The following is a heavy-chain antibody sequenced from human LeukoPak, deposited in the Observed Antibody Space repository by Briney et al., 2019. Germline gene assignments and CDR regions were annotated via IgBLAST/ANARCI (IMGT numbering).Heavy chain of an antibody. J-gene: IGHJ3*02. CDR2: ISSSSSYI. CDR1: GFTFSSYS. V-gene: IGHV3-21*01. CDR3: ARGHRYDAFDI. Sequence: PGGSLRLSCAASGFTFSSYSMNWVRQAPGKGLEWVSSISSSSSYIYYADSVRGRFTISRDNAKNSLYLQMNSLGAEDTAVYYCARGHRYDAFDIWGQGTMVTVSS.